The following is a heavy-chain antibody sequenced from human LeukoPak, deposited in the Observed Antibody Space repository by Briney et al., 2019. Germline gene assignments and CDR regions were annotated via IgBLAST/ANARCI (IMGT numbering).Heavy chain of an antibody. V-gene: IGHV1-46*01. J-gene: IGHJ5*02. Sequence: ASVKVSCKASGYTFTSYYMHWVRQAPGQGLEWMGIINPSGGSTSYAQKFQGRVTMTRDTSTSTVYMELSSLRSEDTAVYYCARRDYDILTGYYLGWFDPWGQGTLVTVSS. D-gene: IGHD3-9*01. CDR1: GYTFTSYY. CDR2: INPSGGST. CDR3: ARRDYDILTGYYLGWFDP.